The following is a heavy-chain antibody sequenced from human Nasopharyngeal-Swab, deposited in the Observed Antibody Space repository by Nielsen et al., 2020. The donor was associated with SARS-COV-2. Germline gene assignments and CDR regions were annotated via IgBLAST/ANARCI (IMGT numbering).Heavy chain of an antibody. Sequence: GESLKISCAASGFTFNNYNFNWVRQAPGKGLEWVSSISSSSSYIYYADSVKGRFTISRDNAKNSLYLQMNSLGAEDTAVYYCARGYFDLWGRGTLVTVSS. J-gene: IGHJ2*01. CDR1: GFTFNNYN. V-gene: IGHV3-21*01. CDR3: ARGYFDL. CDR2: ISSSSSYI.